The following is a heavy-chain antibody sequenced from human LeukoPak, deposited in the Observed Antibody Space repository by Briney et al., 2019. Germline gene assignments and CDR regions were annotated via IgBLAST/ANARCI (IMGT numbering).Heavy chain of an antibody. CDR1: GYTFTSYY. J-gene: IGHJ6*03. V-gene: IGHV1-46*01. Sequence: ASVKVSCKASGYTFTSYYMHWVRQAPGQGREWMGIINPSGGSTSYAQKFQGRVTMTRDTSTSTVYMELSSLRSEDTAVYYCARESSARGAVDGYYMDVWGKGTTVTVSS. CDR3: ARESSARGAVDGYYMDV. D-gene: IGHD3-16*01. CDR2: INPSGGST.